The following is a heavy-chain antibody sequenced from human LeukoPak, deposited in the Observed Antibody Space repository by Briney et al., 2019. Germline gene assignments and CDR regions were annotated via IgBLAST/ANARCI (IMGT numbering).Heavy chain of an antibody. CDR1: GLILSIYS. Sequence: GRCLSLSCAACGLILSIYSMRWVRQPPGKGLEWVSAISGIGGSTYYTDYLKGRFTISTDNSKNTLYMEMNSLRAEDTAVYYCAKGGIGGVSARFDPWGQGTLVTVSS. V-gene: IGHV3-23*01. CDR2: ISGIGGST. D-gene: IGHD3-10*01. CDR3: AKGGIGGVSARFDP. J-gene: IGHJ5*02.